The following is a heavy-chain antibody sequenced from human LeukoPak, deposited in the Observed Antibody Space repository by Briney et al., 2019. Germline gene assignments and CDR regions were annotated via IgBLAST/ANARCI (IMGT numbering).Heavy chain of an antibody. CDR3: ARVRYSSSSQGDY. D-gene: IGHD6-6*01. CDR2: INSDGSST. V-gene: IGHV3-74*01. Sequence: TGGSLRLSCAASGFTFSSYSMHWVRQAPGKGLVWVSRINSDGSSTSYADSVKGRFTISRDNAKNTLYLQMNSLRAEDTAVYYCARVRYSSSSQGDYWGQGTLVTVSS. CDR1: GFTFSSYS. J-gene: IGHJ4*02.